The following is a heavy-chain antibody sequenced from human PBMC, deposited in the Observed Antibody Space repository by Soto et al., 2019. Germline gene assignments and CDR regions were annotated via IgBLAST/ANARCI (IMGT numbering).Heavy chain of an antibody. CDR2: IDPSGGST. CDR1: GYTFINYY. V-gene: IGHV1-46*01. CDR3: AKVYDSSGYYYGTPYYHYGMDV. D-gene: IGHD3-22*01. Sequence: ASVKVSCKASGYTFINYYMHWVRQAPGQGLEWMGIIDPSGGSTSYAQKFQGRVTMTRDTSATTVYMELSSLRSEDTAVYYCAKVYDSSGYYYGTPYYHYGMDVWGQGTTVTVSS. J-gene: IGHJ6*02.